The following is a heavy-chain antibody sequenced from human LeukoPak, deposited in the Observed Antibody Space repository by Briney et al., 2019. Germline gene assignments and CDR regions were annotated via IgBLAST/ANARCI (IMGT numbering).Heavy chain of an antibody. CDR3: ARRGYYGSGSLINYFDY. CDR2: ISYDGSIK. V-gene: IGHV3-30*03. Sequence: GGSLRLSCAASGFTFSTYGMHWVRQAPGKGLEWVAVISYDGSIKYYADSVKGRFTISRDNSKNTLYLQTNSLRAEDTAMYHCARRGYYGSGSLINYFDYWGQGTLVTVSS. J-gene: IGHJ4*02. D-gene: IGHD3-10*01. CDR1: GFTFSTYG.